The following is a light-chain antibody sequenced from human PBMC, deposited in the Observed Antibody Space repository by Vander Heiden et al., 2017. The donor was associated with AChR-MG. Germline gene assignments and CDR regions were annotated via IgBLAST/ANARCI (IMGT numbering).Light chain of an antibody. CDR2: DVS. J-gene: IGLJ2*01. CDR1: SSDVGGYNY. CDR3: CSYAGSYTL. Sequence: QSALTQPRSVSGSPGQSVTISCTGTSSDVGGYNYVSWYQQHPGKAPKRMMYDVSKRPSGVPDRFSGSKSGNKASLTISGFQAEDEADYYCCSYAGSYTLFGGGTKLTVL. V-gene: IGLV2-11*01.